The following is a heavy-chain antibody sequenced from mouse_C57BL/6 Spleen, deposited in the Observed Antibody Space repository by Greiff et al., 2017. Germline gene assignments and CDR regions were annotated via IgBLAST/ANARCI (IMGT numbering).Heavy chain of an antibody. CDR2: INPNNGGT. J-gene: IGHJ3*01. Sequence: VQLQQSGPELVKPGASVKISCKASGYKFTDYYMNWVKQSHGKSLEWIGDINPNNGGTSYNQKFKGKATLTVDKSSSTAYMELRSLTSEDSAVYYCARGLGRAWFAYWGQGTLVTVSA. CDR3: ARGLGRAWFAY. V-gene: IGHV1-26*01. CDR1: GYKFTDYY. D-gene: IGHD4-1*01.